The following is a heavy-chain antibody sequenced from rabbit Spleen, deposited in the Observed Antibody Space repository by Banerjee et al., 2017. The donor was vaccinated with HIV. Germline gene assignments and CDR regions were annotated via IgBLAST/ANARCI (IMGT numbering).Heavy chain of an antibody. Sequence: QSLEESGGDLVKPGGSLTLTCTASGFSFSYSYWICWVRQAPGKGLEWIACIYVGSGGGTKYASWAKGRFTISRTSSTTVTLRMTSLTAADTATYFCARDLVTAIGWNFALWGPGTLVTVS. CDR1: GFSFSYSYW. CDR3: ARDLVTAIGWNFAL. J-gene: IGHJ4*01. D-gene: IGHD7-1*01. V-gene: IGHV1S40*01. CDR2: IYVGSGGGT.